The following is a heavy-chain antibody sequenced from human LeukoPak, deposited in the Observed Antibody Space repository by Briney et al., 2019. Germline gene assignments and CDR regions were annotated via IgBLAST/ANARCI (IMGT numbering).Heavy chain of an antibody. V-gene: IGHV3-30*02. CDR2: IRYDGNNK. Sequence: PGGSLRLSCAASGFTFSSYGMHWVRQAPGKGLEWVTFIRYDGNNKYYADSVKGRFTISRDNSKNTLYLQMNSLRAEDTAVYYCAKGGGSGWFPYSDYWGQGTLVTVSS. CDR3: AKGGGSGWFPYSDY. CDR1: GFTFSSYG. J-gene: IGHJ4*02. D-gene: IGHD6-19*01.